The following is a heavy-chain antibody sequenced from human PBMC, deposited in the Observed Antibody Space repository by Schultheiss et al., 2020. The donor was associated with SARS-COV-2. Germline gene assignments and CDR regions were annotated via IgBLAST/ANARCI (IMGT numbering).Heavy chain of an antibody. J-gene: IGHJ6*02. CDR3: ARGDITMVQGVIISYYYYGMDV. CDR2: ISYDGSDK. V-gene: IGHV3-30*03. CDR1: GFTFSNYG. Sequence: GGSLRLSCAASGFTFSNYGMHWVRQAPGKGLECVAVISYDGSDKYYADSVKGRFTISRDNAKNSLYLQMNSLRAEDTAVYYCARGDITMVQGVIISYYYYGMDVWGQGTTVTVSS. D-gene: IGHD3-10*01.